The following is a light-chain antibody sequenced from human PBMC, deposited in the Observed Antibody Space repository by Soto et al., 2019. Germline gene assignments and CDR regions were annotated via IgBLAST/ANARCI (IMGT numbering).Light chain of an antibody. Sequence: QSVLTQPPSASGTPGQRVTISCSGSSSNIGSNYVYWYQQLPGTAPKLLIYRNNHRPSGVPDRFSGSKSGTSASLAISGLRSEDEADYYCAVSDDSLSGVVFGGGTKLTVL. CDR2: RNN. CDR3: AVSDDSLSGVV. J-gene: IGLJ2*01. CDR1: SSNIGSNY. V-gene: IGLV1-47*01.